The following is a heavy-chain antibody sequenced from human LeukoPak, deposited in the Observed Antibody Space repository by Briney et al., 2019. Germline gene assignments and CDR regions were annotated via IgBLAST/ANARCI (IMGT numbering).Heavy chain of an antibody. CDR1: GFTFSSYW. Sequence: GGSLRLSCAASGFTFSSYWMSWVRQAPGKALEWVANIKQDGRDQYYVDSVEGRFTISRDNAKNSLYLQMNSLRVEDTAVYYCARDRLGVWGSYRFFDCWGRGTLVTVSS. V-gene: IGHV3-7*04. J-gene: IGHJ4*02. D-gene: IGHD3-16*02. CDR3: ARDRLGVWGSYRFFDC. CDR2: IKQDGRDQ.